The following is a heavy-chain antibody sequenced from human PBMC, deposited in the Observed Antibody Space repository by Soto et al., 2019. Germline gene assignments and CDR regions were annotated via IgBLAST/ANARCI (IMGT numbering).Heavy chain of an antibody. CDR3: ARDGGYSSGWYLGFDY. CDR2: ISSSGSTI. CDR1: GFTFSSYE. D-gene: IGHD6-19*01. Sequence: VGSLRLSCAASGFTFSSYEMNWVRQAPGKGLEWVSYISSSGSTIYYADSVKGRFTISRDNAKNSLYLQMNSLRAEDTAVYYCARDGGYSSGWYLGFDYWGQGTLVTVSS. J-gene: IGHJ4*02. V-gene: IGHV3-48*03.